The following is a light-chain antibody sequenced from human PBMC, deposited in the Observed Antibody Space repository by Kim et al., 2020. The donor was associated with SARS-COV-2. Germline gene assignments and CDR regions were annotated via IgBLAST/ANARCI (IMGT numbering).Light chain of an antibody. J-gene: IGLJ3*02. Sequence: SYELTQPPSVSVAPGKTARITCGGNNIGSKSVHWYQQKPGQAPVLVIYYDSDRPSGIPERFSGSNSGNTATLTISRVEAGDEADYYCQVWDSSSDHWVFRRRDPADRP. CDR1: NIGSKS. CDR3: QVWDSSSDHWV. CDR2: YDS. V-gene: IGLV3-21*04.